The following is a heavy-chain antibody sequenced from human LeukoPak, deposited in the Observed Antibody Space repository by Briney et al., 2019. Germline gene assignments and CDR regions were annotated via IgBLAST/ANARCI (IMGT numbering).Heavy chain of an antibody. Sequence: GGSLRLSCAASGFTFSSYGMHWVRQAPGKGLEWEAVISYDGSNKYYADSVKGRFTISRDNSKNTLYLQMNSLRVEDSALYYCARGYYGSGSDYMGNYWGQGTLVTVSS. CDR3: ARGYYGSGSDYMGNY. CDR2: ISYDGSNK. CDR1: GFTFSSYG. V-gene: IGHV3-30*03. D-gene: IGHD3-10*01. J-gene: IGHJ4*02.